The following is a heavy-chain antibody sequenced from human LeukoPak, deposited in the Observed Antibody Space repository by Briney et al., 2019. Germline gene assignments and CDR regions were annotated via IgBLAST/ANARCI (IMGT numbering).Heavy chain of an antibody. CDR1: GFTFSSYW. J-gene: IGHJ6*03. CDR3: ARAAYDFWSGYYYYYMDV. D-gene: IGHD3-3*01. CDR2: IKQDGSEK. Sequence: GGSLRLSCAASGFTFSSYWMSWVRQAPGKGLEWVANIKQDGSEKYYVDSVKGRFTISRDNAKNSLYLQMNSLRAEDTAVYYCARAAYDFWSGYYYYYMDVWGKGTTVTVSS. V-gene: IGHV3-7*01.